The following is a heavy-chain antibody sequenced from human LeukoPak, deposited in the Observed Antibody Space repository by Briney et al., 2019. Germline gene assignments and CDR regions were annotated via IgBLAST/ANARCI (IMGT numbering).Heavy chain of an antibody. CDR2: IHYTGSP. V-gene: IGHV4-39*07. Sequence: SETLSLTCTVSGGVISGTSFYWGWIRQAPGKGLEWIGSIHYTGSPYYSPSLKNRVTISVDTANNQFSLHLNSVTAADTAIYYCARNPIVVKPTGLQLGAFDIWGQGTKVTVSS. CDR3: ARNPIVVKPTGLQLGAFDI. D-gene: IGHD7-27*01. J-gene: IGHJ3*02. CDR1: GGVISGTSFY.